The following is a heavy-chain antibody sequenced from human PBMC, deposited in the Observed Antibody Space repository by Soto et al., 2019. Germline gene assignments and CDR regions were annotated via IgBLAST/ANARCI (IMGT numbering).Heavy chain of an antibody. CDR3: ARYTAGLSY. CDR1: GLTFSNFR. D-gene: IGHD2-2*02. CDR2: ISNDGRST. J-gene: IGHJ4*02. Sequence: EVQLVESGGGLVQPGGSLRLSCAASGLTFSNFRMHWVRQAPGKGLVWVALISNDGRSTNHADSVKGRFTISRDNAKSTLYRQLTSRGAEDTVVYYCARYTAGLSYWGQGTLVTVSS. V-gene: IGHV3-74*01.